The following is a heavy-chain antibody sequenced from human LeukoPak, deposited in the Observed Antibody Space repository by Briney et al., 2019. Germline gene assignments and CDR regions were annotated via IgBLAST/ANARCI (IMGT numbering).Heavy chain of an antibody. Sequence: GGSLRLSCAASGFTFSSYAMSWVRQAPGKGLEWVSAISGSGGSTYYADSVKGRFTISRDNSKNTLYLQMNSLSAEDTAVYYYVRYFDWLLQWWGQGTLVTVSS. CDR1: GFTFSSYA. V-gene: IGHV3-23*01. CDR2: ISGSGGST. CDR3: VRYFDWLLQW. D-gene: IGHD3-9*01. J-gene: IGHJ4*02.